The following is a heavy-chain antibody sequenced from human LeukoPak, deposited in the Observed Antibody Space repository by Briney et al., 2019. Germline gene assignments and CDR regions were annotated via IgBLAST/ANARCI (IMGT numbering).Heavy chain of an antibody. CDR1: GGTFSSYA. Sequence: SVKVSCKASGGTFSSYAISWVRQAPGQGLEWMGGIIPIFGTANYAQKFQGRVTITTDESTSTAYMELSSLRSEDTAVYYCARGDYGDYGPEMDVWGKGTTVTASS. J-gene: IGHJ6*04. CDR2: IIPIFGTA. D-gene: IGHD4-17*01. V-gene: IGHV1-69*05. CDR3: ARGDYGDYGPEMDV.